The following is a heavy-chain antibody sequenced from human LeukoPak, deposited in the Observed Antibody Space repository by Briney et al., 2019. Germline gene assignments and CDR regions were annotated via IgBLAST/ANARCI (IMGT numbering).Heavy chain of an antibody. V-gene: IGHV3-74*01. J-gene: IGHJ4*02. CDR3: AKVVGATTRGYFDY. D-gene: IGHD1-26*01. Sequence: GGSLRLSCAASGFTFSSYWMHWVRQAPGKGLVWVSRINSDGSSTSYADSVMGRLTISRDNAKNTLYLQMNSLRAEDTAVYYCAKVVGATTRGYFDYWGQGTLVTVSS. CDR1: GFTFSSYW. CDR2: INSDGSST.